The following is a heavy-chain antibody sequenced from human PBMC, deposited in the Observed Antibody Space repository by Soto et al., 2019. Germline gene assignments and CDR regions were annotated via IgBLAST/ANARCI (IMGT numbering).Heavy chain of an antibody. CDR2: INPNSGGT. Sequence: QVQLVQSGAEVKKPGASVKVSCKASGYTFTGYYMHWVRQAPGQGLEWMGWINPNSGGTNYAQKFQGRVTMTWDTSISTAYMELSRLRSDDTAVYYCARRSERTYYYYGMDVWGQGTTVTVSS. J-gene: IGHJ6*02. CDR3: ARRSERTYYYYGMDV. V-gene: IGHV1-2*02. CDR1: GYTFTGYY.